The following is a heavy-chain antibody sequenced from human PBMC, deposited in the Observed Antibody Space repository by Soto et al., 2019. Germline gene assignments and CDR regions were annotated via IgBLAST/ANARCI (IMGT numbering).Heavy chain of an antibody. V-gene: IGHV3-30-3*01. CDR2: ISYDGSNK. CDR3: AREDRYYYDSSGGNY. CDR1: GFTFSSYA. Sequence: LXLFCAASGFTFSSYAMHWVRQAPGKGLEWVAVISYDGSNKYYADSVKGRFTISRDNSKNTLYLQMNSLRAEDTAVYYCAREDRYYYDSSGGNYWGQGTLVTVYS. J-gene: IGHJ4*02. D-gene: IGHD3-22*01.